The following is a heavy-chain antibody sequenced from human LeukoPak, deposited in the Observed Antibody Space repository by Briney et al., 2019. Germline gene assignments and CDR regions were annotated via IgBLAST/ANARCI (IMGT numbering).Heavy chain of an antibody. V-gene: IGHV1-69*04. CDR3: ARDGGPNIVVVVAATRSWQWFDP. CDR2: IIPILGIA. D-gene: IGHD2-15*01. Sequence: GASVRVSCKASGYTFTSYGLSWVRQAPGQGLEWMGRIIPILGIANYAQKFQGRVTITADKSTSTAYMELSSLRSEDTAVYYCARDGGPNIVVVVAATRSWQWFDPWGQGTLVTVSS. CDR1: GYTFTSYG. J-gene: IGHJ5*02.